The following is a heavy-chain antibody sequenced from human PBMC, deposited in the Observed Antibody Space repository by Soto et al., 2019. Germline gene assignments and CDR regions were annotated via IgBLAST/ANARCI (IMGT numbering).Heavy chain of an antibody. CDR2: VYYSGST. CDR1: GGSISSHY. Sequence: SETLSLTCTVSGGSISSHYWSWIRQPPGQGLEWIGYVYYSGSTNYNPSLKSRVTISVDTSKSQFSLRLSSVTAADTAVYFCARHVGVVIVNFDYWGQGTLVTVSS. D-gene: IGHD3-3*01. V-gene: IGHV4-59*08. CDR3: ARHVGVVIVNFDY. J-gene: IGHJ4*02.